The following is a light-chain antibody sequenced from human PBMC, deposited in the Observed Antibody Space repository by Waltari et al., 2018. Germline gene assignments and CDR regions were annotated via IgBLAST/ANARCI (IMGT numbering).Light chain of an antibody. Sequence: EIVLTQSPGTLSLSPGEGATLSCRTSQTIRTTYLAWYQQKPGQAPTLLIYGAFTRATGIPDRFTGSGSGTDFSLTISSLEPEDFATYYCQQYDVSPLTCGGGTKVESK. V-gene: IGKV3-20*01. CDR2: GAF. CDR3: QQYDVSPLT. CDR1: QTIRTTY. J-gene: IGKJ4*01.